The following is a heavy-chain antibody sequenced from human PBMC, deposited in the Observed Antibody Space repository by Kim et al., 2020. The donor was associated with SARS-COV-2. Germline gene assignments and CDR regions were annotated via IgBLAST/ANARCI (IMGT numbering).Heavy chain of an antibody. V-gene: IGHV3-7*01. D-gene: IGHD1-26*01. Sequence: KYTVDSVKGRLTISRDNAKNSRYLQMNSVRAEDTAVYYCARGTRELFFDCWGQGTLVTVSS. CDR2: K. CDR3: ARGTRELFFDC. J-gene: IGHJ4*02.